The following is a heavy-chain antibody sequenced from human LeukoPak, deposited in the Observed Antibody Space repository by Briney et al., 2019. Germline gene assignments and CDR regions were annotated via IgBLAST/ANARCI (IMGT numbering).Heavy chain of an antibody. CDR1: GYTFTSNY. J-gene: IGHJ4*02. CDR2: INPNGGGT. CDR3: ARDCSGGSCADY. V-gene: IGHV1-2*06. D-gene: IGHD2-15*01. Sequence: ASVKVSCKASGYTFTSNYMHWVRQAPGQGLEWMGRINPNGGGTNYAQKFQGRVTMTGDTSISTAYMELSRLRSDDTAVYYCARDCSGGSCADYWGQGTLVTVSS.